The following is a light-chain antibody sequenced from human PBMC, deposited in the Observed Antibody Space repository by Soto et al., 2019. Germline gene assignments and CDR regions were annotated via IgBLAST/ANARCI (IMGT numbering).Light chain of an antibody. CDR2: GAS. CDR3: QPYNDWPRA. CDR1: QSIGSN. Sequence: EIVMTQSPATLSMSPGERATLSCRASQSIGSNLAWYQQNPGQAPRLLIYGASTRATGIPARFSGSGSGTEYALAISSLQSEDFAVYYCQPYNDWPRAFGQGTKVEIK. V-gene: IGKV3-15*01. J-gene: IGKJ1*01.